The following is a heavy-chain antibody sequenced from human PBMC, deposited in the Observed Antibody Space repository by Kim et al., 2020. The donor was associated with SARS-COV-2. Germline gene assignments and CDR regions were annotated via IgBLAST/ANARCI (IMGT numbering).Heavy chain of an antibody. CDR3: ARDYSYCGGDCYSVAFDI. CDR2: IYSGGST. CDR1: GFTVSSNY. V-gene: IGHV3-66*01. Sequence: GGSLRLSCAASGFTVSSNYMSWVRQAPGKGLEWVSVIYSGGSTYYADSVKGRFTISRDNSKNTLYLQMNSLRAEDTAVYYCARDYSYCGGDCYSVAFDIWGQGPMVTVSS. D-gene: IGHD2-21*02. J-gene: IGHJ3*02.